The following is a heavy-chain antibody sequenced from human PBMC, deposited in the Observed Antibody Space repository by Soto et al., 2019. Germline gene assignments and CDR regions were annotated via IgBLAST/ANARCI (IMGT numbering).Heavy chain of an antibody. CDR2: ISYDGSNK. J-gene: IGHJ4*02. Sequence: PGGSLRLSCAASGFTFSSYGMHWVRQAPGKGLEWVAVISYDGSNKYYADSVKGRFTISRDNSKNTLYLQMNSLRAEDTAVYYCAKEGDSGYDTYYFDYWGQGTLVTVSS. CDR1: GFTFSSYG. V-gene: IGHV3-30*18. D-gene: IGHD5-12*01. CDR3: AKEGDSGYDTYYFDY.